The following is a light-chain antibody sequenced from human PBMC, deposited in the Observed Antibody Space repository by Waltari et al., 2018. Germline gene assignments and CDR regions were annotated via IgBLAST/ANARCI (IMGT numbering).Light chain of an antibody. V-gene: IGLV8-61*01. CDR1: SAPVSPNYH. CDR3: VLYMGSGISV. J-gene: IGLJ3*02. Sequence: TAVTQAPSFLVSPGGTSLPPLGLTSAPVSPNYHPRWYQQTPGQAPRTLIYSTNTRSSGVPDRFSGSILGNKAALTITGAQADDESDYYCVLYMGSGISVFGGGTKLTVL. CDR2: STN.